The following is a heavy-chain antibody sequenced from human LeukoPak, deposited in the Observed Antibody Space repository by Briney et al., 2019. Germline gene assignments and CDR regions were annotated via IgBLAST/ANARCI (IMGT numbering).Heavy chain of an antibody. CDR3: VKDLRSDFMGVLSRYLSY. D-gene: IGHD2/OR15-2a*01. J-gene: IGHJ4*02. V-gene: IGHV3-64D*09. Sequence: GGSLRLSCSASGFTFSSFAMHWVRQAPGKGLEYVAAISRNGGNTYYADSVKGRFTISRDNSKSTLYLQMSSLRAEDTAVYLCVKDLRSDFMGVLSRYLSYWGQGTLVTVSS. CDR1: GFTFSSFA. CDR2: ISRNGGNT.